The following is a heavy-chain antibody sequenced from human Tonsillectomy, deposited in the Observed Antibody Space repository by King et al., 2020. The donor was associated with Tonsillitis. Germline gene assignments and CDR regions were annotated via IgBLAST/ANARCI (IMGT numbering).Heavy chain of an antibody. V-gene: IGHV3-7*03. D-gene: IGHD6-19*01. CDR2: IKEDGSEK. J-gene: IGHJ4*02. Sequence: QLVQSGGGLVPPGGSLRLSCAASGFTFSNYYMSWVRQAPGNGLEWVASIKEDGSEKYYVGSLKGRFTISRDNAKNTLYLQLNSLRADDTAVYYCARDGVGSAWYGDDVDHWGQGALVTVSA. CDR3: ARDGVGSAWYGDDVDH. CDR1: GFTFSNYY.